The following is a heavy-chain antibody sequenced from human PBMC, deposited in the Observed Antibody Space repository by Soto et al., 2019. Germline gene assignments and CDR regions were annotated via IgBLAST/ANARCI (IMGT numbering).Heavy chain of an antibody. V-gene: IGHV2-5*01. CDR1: GFSLSTSGVG. D-gene: IGHD3-9*01. J-gene: IGHJ5*01. CDR3: AHSPSVLRYFDWLYILPQNWFDS. CDR2: IYWNDDK. Sequence: GSGPTLVNPTQTLTLTCTFSGFSLSTSGVGVGWIRQPPGKALEWLALIYWNDDKRYSPSLKSRLTITKDTSKNQVVLTMTNMDPVDTSTYYCAHSPSVLRYFDWLYILPQNWFDSWGQGTLVTVSS.